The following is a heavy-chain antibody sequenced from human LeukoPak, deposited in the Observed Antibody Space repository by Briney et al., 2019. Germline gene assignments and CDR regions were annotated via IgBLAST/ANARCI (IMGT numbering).Heavy chain of an antibody. CDR2: IFPGDSDT. D-gene: IGHD1-26*01. J-gene: IGHJ4*02. V-gene: IGHV5-51*01. CDR1: GYSFTSYC. Sequence: GESLKISCKGSGYSFTSYCSGWVGQRPRQGLEWMGIIFPGDSDTRYSPSFQDQVTISDDKSISTAYLQWNSLKASDTAIYYCAKLYSGRIDYWGQGTLVSVS. CDR3: AKLYSGRIDY.